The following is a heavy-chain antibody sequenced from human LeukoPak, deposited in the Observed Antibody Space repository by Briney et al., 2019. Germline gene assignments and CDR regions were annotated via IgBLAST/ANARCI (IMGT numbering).Heavy chain of an antibody. CDR2: INYSGST. Sequence: SETLSLTCTVSGASITNSYWNWIRQSPGKGLEWIGYINYSGSTNYNPSLKSRVTISVDTSKNQFSLNLSSVTAADTAVYFCARDPLSTNDFDIWGQGTMVTVSS. D-gene: IGHD1-1*01. CDR3: ARDPLSTNDFDI. V-gene: IGHV4-59*01. CDR1: GASITNSY. J-gene: IGHJ3*02.